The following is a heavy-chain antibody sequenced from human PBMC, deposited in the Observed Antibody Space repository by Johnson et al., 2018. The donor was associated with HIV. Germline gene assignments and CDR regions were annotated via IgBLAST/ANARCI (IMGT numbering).Heavy chain of an antibody. V-gene: IGHV3-66*02. D-gene: IGHD2-15*01. CDR3: ARYCSGGSCYSVWQKNYAFDI. CDR2: IYSGGST. J-gene: IGHJ3*02. Sequence: EVQLVEYGGGLVQPGGSLRLSCAASGFTVSSNYMSWVRQAPGKGLEWVSVIYSGGSTYYADSVKGRFTISRDNSKNTLYLQLNSLRAEDTAVYYCARYCSGGSCYSVWQKNYAFDIWGQGTMVTVSS. CDR1: GFTVSSNY.